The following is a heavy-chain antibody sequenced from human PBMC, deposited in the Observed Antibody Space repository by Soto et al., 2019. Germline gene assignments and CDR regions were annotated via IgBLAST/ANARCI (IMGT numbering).Heavy chain of an antibody. J-gene: IGHJ4*02. CDR1: GFTFSSYA. Sequence: GGSLRLSCAASGFTFSSYAMSWVRQAPGKGLEWVSAISGSGGSTYYADSVKGRFTISRDNSKNTLYLQVNSLRAEDTAVYYCAKDLMRYYYDSSGYYLFDYWGQGTLVTVSS. CDR2: ISGSGGST. V-gene: IGHV3-23*01. CDR3: AKDLMRYYYDSSGYYLFDY. D-gene: IGHD3-22*01.